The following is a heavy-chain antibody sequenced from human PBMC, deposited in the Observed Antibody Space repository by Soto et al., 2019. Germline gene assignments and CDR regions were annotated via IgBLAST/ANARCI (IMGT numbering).Heavy chain of an antibody. D-gene: IGHD3-9*01. J-gene: IGHJ3*02. CDR3: AISYFDWSGDAFDI. CDR1: GFTFSHYY. V-gene: IGHV3-11*01. CDR2: ISDSATTK. Sequence: PGGSLRLSXAASGFTFSHYYMSCLRQAPGKGLEWLSHISDSATTKYYADSVKGRFTISRDKSKNTLYLQTNSLRAEDTAVYYCAISYFDWSGDAFDIWGQGTMVTVSS.